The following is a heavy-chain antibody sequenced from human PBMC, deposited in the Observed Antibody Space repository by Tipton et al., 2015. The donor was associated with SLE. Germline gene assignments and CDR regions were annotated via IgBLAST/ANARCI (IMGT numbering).Heavy chain of an antibody. CDR3: ARGRDFKEAVAGRGWFVP. Sequence: TLSLTCAVYGGSFSGYYWSWIRQPPGKGLEWIGEINHSGSTNYNPSLKSRVTISVDTSKNQFSLKLSSVTAADTAVYYCARGRDFKEAVAGRGWFVPWGQGTLVTVSS. CDR2: INHSGST. V-gene: IGHV4-34*01. D-gene: IGHD6-19*01. CDR1: GGSFSGYY. J-gene: IGHJ5*02.